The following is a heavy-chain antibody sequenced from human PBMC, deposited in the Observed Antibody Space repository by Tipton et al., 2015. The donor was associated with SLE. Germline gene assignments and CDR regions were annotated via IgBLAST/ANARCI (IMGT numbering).Heavy chain of an antibody. CDR2: MNPNNGNT. J-gene: IGHJ5*02. D-gene: IGHD3-3*01. CDR3: ARSGDLFWSDYHLPWVDP. V-gene: IGHV1-8*01. CDR1: GYTFTSYD. Sequence: QSGAEVKKPGASVRVSCKASGYTFTSYDINWLRQATGQGPEWLGWMNPNNGNTVYTQKFQGKVTMTRNTSIRTAFMELSSLTSDDTAVYYWARSGDLFWSDYHLPWVDPWGQVTLVTVSS.